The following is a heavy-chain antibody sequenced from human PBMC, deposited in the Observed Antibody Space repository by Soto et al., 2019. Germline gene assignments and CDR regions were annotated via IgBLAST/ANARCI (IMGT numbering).Heavy chain of an antibody. Sequence: SETLYLTCIFSGGSISIYYWSWIRQPAGNGLEWIGRIYTSGSINYNPSLKSRVTMSVDTSKNQFSLKLSSVTAADTAVYYCARDRATDYDFWSGYYTGFDYWGQGTLVTVSS. D-gene: IGHD3-3*01. CDR1: GGSISIYY. CDR2: IYTSGSI. CDR3: ARDRATDYDFWSGYYTGFDY. V-gene: IGHV4-4*07. J-gene: IGHJ4*02.